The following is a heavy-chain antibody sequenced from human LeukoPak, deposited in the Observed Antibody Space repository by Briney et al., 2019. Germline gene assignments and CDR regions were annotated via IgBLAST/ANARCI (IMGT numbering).Heavy chain of an antibody. V-gene: IGHV3-30*02. J-gene: IGHJ4*02. Sequence: GGSLRLSCAASGFTFATYGVHWVRQAPGKGLEWEAFIQHDASNKYYADSVKGRFTISRDNSKNTLYLQMNSLRAEDTAVYYCARHGPDIVVVVATFDYWGQGTLVTVSS. CDR3: ARHGPDIVVVVATFDY. D-gene: IGHD2-15*01. CDR1: GFTFATYG. CDR2: IQHDASNK.